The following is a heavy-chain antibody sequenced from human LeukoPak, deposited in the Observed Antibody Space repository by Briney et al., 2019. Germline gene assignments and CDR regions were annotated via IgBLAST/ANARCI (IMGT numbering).Heavy chain of an antibody. Sequence: SETLSLTCIVSGGSIGSYSWSWIRQPPGKGLDWIGYIYDSGITKYNPSLKSRVTISRDTSENQLFLKLTSVTAADTAVYYCARVGYSYGIDAFDIWGQGTMVTVSS. CDR3: ARVGYSYGIDAFDI. V-gene: IGHV4-59*01. CDR1: GGSIGSYS. J-gene: IGHJ3*02. D-gene: IGHD5-18*01. CDR2: IYDSGIT.